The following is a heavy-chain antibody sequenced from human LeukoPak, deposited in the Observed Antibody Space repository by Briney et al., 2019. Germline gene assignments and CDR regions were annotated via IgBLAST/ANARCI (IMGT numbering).Heavy chain of an antibody. Sequence: AGGSLRLSCEASAFTFGSYAMSWVRQAPGKGLEWVSAVSGNGDNTYYADSVKGRFTISRDNSKNTLYLQLNSLRAEDTAVYSCARDSICSGGGGSCYSDYWGQGTLVTVSS. CDR1: AFTFGSYA. D-gene: IGHD2-15*01. V-gene: IGHV3-23*01. J-gene: IGHJ4*02. CDR2: VSGNGDNT. CDR3: ARDSICSGGGGSCYSDY.